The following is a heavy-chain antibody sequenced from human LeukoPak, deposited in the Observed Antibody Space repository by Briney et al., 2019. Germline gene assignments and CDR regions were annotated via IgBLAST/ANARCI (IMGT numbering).Heavy chain of an antibody. J-gene: IGHJ4*02. V-gene: IGHV4-59*12. Sequence: SETLSLTCTVSGGSISSYYWSWIRQPPGKGLEWIGYIYYSGSTYYNPSLKSRVTISVDRSKNQFSLKLSSVTAADTAVYYCARAPVAGPTFDYWGQGTLVTVSS. CDR2: IYYSGST. CDR1: GGSISSYY. D-gene: IGHD6-19*01. CDR3: ARAPVAGPTFDY.